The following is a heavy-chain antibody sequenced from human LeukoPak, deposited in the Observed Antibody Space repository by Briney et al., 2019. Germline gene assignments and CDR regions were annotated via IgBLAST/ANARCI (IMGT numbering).Heavy chain of an antibody. D-gene: IGHD5-18*01. Sequence: GGSLRLSCAASGFTFSSYGMHWVRQAPGKGLEWVAFIRYDGSNKYYADSVKGRFTISRDNSKNTLYLQMNSLRAEDTAVYYRAKEIGYSYGYGTDYWGQGTLVTVSS. CDR2: IRYDGSNK. CDR1: GFTFSSYG. J-gene: IGHJ4*02. V-gene: IGHV3-30*02. CDR3: AKEIGYSYGYGTDY.